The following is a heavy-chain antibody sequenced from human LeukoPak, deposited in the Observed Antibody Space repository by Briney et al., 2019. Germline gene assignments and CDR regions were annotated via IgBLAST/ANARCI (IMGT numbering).Heavy chain of an antibody. CDR2: IYYSGST. Sequence: SETLSLTCTVSGGSISSYYWSWIRQPPGKGLEWIGYIYYSGSTNYNPSLKSRVTISVDTSKNQFSLKLSSVTAADTAVYYCARAPAIVETATSYDYWGQGTLATVSS. CDR3: ARAPAIVETATSYDY. CDR1: GGSISSYY. V-gene: IGHV4-59*01. J-gene: IGHJ4*02. D-gene: IGHD5-24*01.